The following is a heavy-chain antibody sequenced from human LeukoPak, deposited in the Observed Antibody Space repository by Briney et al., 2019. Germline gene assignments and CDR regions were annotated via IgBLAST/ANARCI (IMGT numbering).Heavy chain of an antibody. CDR1: GFTFSSYG. CDR3: ARGGPTIFGVVISPFDY. Sequence: GSLRLSCAASGFTFSSYGMSWVRQAPGKGLEWVSGINWNGGSTGYADSVKGRFTISRDNAKNSLYLQMNSLRAEDTALYYCARGGPTIFGVVISPFDYWGQGTLVTVSS. V-gene: IGHV3-20*04. CDR2: INWNGGST. J-gene: IGHJ4*02. D-gene: IGHD3-3*01.